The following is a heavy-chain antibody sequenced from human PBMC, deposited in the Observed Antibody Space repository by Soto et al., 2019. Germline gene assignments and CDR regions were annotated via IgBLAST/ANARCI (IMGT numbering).Heavy chain of an antibody. V-gene: IGHV1-18*01. J-gene: IGHJ5*02. CDR3: ARGGVNNMLRGVPHNWFDP. D-gene: IGHD3-10*01. CDR1: GYTFTNYG. Sequence: GASVKVSCKASGYTFTNYGISWVRQAPGQGLEWMGWISAYNGNTNYAQKLQGRVTMTTDTSTSTAYMELRSLRPDDTAVYYCARGGVNNMLRGVPHNWFDPWAQRTPVTVSS. CDR2: ISAYNGNT.